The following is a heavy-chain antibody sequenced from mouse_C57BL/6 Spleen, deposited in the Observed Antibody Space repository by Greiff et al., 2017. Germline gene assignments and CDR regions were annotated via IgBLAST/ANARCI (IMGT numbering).Heavy chain of an antibody. Sequence: QVHVKQSGAELVKPGASVKISCKASGYAFSSYWMNWVKQRPGKGLEWIGQIYPGDGDTNYNGKFKGKATLTADKSSSTAYMQLSSLTSEDSAVYFCARRGVTTGMDYWGQGTSVTVSS. CDR1: GYAFSSYW. D-gene: IGHD2-2*01. CDR3: ARRGVTTGMDY. J-gene: IGHJ4*01. CDR2: IYPGDGDT. V-gene: IGHV1-80*01.